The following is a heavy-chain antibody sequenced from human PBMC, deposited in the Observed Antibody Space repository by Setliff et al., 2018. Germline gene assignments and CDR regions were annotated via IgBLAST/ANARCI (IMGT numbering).Heavy chain of an antibody. D-gene: IGHD2-15*01. CDR3: ARLPGYCNGGNCYGYYTFDI. V-gene: IGHV4-39*01. J-gene: IGHJ3*02. Sequence: SETLSLTCSVSGDSISSSSYYWGWIRQPPGKGLEWIGSINYRGITYYSPSLKSRVIVSVDTSKNQFPRKLSSVAAADTAVYYCARLPGYCNGGNCYGYYTFDIWGQGTMVTVSS. CDR1: GDSISSSSYY. CDR2: INYRGIT.